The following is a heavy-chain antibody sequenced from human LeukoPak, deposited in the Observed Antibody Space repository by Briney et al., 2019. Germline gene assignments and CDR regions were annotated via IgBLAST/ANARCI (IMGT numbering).Heavy chain of an antibody. CDR3: AKDRGRGYYGY. CDR2: IYSAGSI. CDR1: GFTVSSNS. J-gene: IGHJ4*02. Sequence: GGSLRLSCTVSGFTVSSNSMSWVRQAPGKGLEWVSFIYSAGSIYYSDSVKGRFTISIDNSKNTLYLQMNSLRAEDTAVYYCAKDRGRGYYGYWGQGTLVTVSS. V-gene: IGHV3-53*01. D-gene: IGHD3-22*01.